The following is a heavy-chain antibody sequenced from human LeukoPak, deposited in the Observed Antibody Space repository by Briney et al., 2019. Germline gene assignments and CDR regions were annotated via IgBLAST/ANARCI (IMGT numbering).Heavy chain of an antibody. CDR2: IAHDDINQ. J-gene: IGHJ6*02. CDR3: ARDRRYCSTTSCYAWPYFFGMDV. D-gene: IGHD2-2*01. CDR1: GYSFISHS. Sequence: GGSLRLSCAASGYSFISHSMHWVRQAPGKGLEWVAVIAHDDINQYYADSVRGRFTISRDRSNNTLYLQMDSLTPEDTAVYYCARDRRYCSTTSCYAWPYFFGMDVWGQGTTVTVS. V-gene: IGHV3-30*03.